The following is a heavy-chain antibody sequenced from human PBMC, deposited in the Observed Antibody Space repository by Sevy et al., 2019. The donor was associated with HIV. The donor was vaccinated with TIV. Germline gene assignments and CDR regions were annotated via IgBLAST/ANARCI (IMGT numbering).Heavy chain of an antibody. CDR1: GFAFSNYYA. CDR3: ARPRANYVDHYFFYAMDV. CDR2: ISYDGSDK. D-gene: IGHD4-17*01. Sequence: GGSLRLSCVASGFAFSNYYAMHWVRQAPGKGLEWVALISYDGSDKYYADSVKGRFTISRDNFKNTLFLQMNSLTTEDTAVYYCARPRANYVDHYFFYAMDVWGRGTTVTVSS. J-gene: IGHJ6*02. V-gene: IGHV3-30-3*01.